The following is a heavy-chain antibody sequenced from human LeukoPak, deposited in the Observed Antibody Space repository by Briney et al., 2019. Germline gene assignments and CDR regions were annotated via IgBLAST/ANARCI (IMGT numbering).Heavy chain of an antibody. CDR2: ISSSSSYI. CDR1: GFTFSSYS. D-gene: IGHD3-16*02. Sequence: GGSLRLSCAASGFTFSSYSMNWVRQAPGKGLEWVSSISSSSSYIYYADSVKGRFTISRDNAKNSLYLQMNSLRAVDTAVYYCARDPASIMITFGGVIAWGQGTLVTVSS. V-gene: IGHV3-21*01. CDR3: ARDPASIMITFGGVIA. J-gene: IGHJ4*02.